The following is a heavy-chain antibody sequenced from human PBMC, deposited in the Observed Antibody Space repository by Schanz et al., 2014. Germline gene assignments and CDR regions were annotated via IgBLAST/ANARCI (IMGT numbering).Heavy chain of an antibody. J-gene: IGHJ6*02. D-gene: IGHD3-16*01. CDR3: TKGRTFGR. Sequence: QVQLVQSGAEVKKPGASVKVSCKASGYTFTSYYMHWVRQAPGQGLEWMGWMNSKTGNTGYAQRFRGRVTMTRNTSITTAYLELSSLRSGDTAVYYCTKGRTFGRWGQGTTXTVS. CDR1: GYTFTSYY. V-gene: IGHV1-8*02. CDR2: MNSKTGNT.